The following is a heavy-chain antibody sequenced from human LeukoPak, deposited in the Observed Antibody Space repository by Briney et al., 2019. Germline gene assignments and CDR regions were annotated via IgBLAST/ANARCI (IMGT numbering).Heavy chain of an antibody. V-gene: IGHV3-30*09. J-gene: IGHJ6*02. CDR2: IPHDGSNK. Sequence: GGSLTLSCAASGFTFSSYPMHWVRQAPGKGLEWVAVIPHDGSNKYYADSVKGRFAISRDNSQNTLYVQMNSLRPEDTAVYYCARDRGATYYYYAMDVWGQGTTVTVSS. CDR1: GFTFSSYP. CDR3: ARDRGATYYYYAMDV.